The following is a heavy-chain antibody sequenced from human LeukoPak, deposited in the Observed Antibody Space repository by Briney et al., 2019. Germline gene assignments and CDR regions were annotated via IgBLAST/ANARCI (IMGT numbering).Heavy chain of an antibody. CDR2: IYYSGST. V-gene: IGHV4-59*01. CDR3: ASYSGSSSY. D-gene: IGHD3-10*01. J-gene: IGHJ4*02. Sequence: SETLSLTCAVYGGSFSGYYWSWIRQPPGKGLEWIGYIYYSGSTNYNPSLKSRVTISVDTSKNQFSLKLSSVTAADTAVYYCASYSGSSSYWGQGTLVTVSS. CDR1: GGSFSGYY.